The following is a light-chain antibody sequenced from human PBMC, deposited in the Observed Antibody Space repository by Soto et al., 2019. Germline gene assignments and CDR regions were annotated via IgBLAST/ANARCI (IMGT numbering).Light chain of an antibody. J-gene: IGKJ4*01. CDR1: QSVSSN. Sequence: EIVMTQSPATLSVSPGERATLSCRASQSVSSNLAWYQQQPGQTPKLLIYVASTRATGIPARFSGSGSGTEFTLTISSLQSEDFALYYCQQYNVWPLTFGGGNKVEFK. CDR2: VAS. V-gene: IGKV3-15*01. CDR3: QQYNVWPLT.